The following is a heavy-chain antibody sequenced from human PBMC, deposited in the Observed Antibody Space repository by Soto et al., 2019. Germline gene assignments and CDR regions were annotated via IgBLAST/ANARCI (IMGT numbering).Heavy chain of an antibody. CDR1: GGSITGYY. Sequence: QVQLQESGPGLVQPSETLSLTCTVSGGSITGYYWSWIRQPPGKVPEWIGNIHYSGGTNYNPSLKSRVTISVDTSKHQFSLRLSSVTAAETAVYYCARHSYYSNPLRFDPWGQGTLVTVSS. J-gene: IGHJ5*02. V-gene: IGHV4-59*08. CDR3: ARHSYYSNPLRFDP. CDR2: IHYSGGT. D-gene: IGHD4-4*01.